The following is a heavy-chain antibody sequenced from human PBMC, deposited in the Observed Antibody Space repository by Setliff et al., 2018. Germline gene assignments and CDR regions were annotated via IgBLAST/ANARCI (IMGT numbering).Heavy chain of an antibody. CDR1: GDSISGVSHY. D-gene: IGHD2-15*01. J-gene: IGHJ4*02. Sequence: SETLSLTCTVSGDSISGVSHYWGWIRQSPGRGLEWLGSIDYSGNTFYNPSLKSRVSMSVDTSTKQFSLMLSSMTAADATVYYRARHRRSCSGASCHFDYWGRGALVTVSS. V-gene: IGHV4-39*01. CDR2: IDYSGNT. CDR3: ARHRRSCSGASCHFDY.